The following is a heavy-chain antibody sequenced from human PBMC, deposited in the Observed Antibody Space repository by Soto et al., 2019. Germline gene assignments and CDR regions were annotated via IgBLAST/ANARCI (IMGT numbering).Heavy chain of an antibody. Sequence: EVQLVESGGGLVQPGGSLRLSCAASGSTFSSSEMHWVRQAPGKGLEWISYISKSSRVIYYADSVKGRFTISRDNAKNLLYLQMNSLRAEDTAVYFCASVNLRFSYGIDVWGQGTTVTV. CDR1: GSTFSSSE. J-gene: IGHJ6*02. D-gene: IGHD3-3*01. CDR2: ISKSSRVI. CDR3: ASVNLRFSYGIDV. V-gene: IGHV3-48*03.